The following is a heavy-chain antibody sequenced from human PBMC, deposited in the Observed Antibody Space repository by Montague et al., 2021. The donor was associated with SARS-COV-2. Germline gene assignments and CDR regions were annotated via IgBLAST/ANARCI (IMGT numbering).Heavy chain of an antibody. Sequence: SETLSLTCTVSGGSISSYYWSWIRQPPGKGLEWIGYIYYSWSTNYNPSLKSRVTISVDTSKNQFSLKLSAVTAADTAVYYCARGGYMNWFDPWGQGTLVTASS. CDR2: IYYSWST. V-gene: IGHV4-59*01. CDR3: ARGGYMNWFDP. CDR1: GGSISSYY. D-gene: IGHD3-16*02. J-gene: IGHJ5*02.